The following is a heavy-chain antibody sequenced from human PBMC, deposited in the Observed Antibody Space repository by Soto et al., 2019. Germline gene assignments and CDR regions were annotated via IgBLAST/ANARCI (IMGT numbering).Heavy chain of an antibody. V-gene: IGHV4-30-4*01. Sequence: SETLSLTCTVSGGSISSGDYYWSWIRQPPGKGLEWIGYIYYSGSTYYNPSLKSRVTISVDTSKNQFSLKLSSVTAADTAVYYCARGRYYYDSSGAFDYWGQGTLVTVSS. D-gene: IGHD3-22*01. CDR1: GGSISSGDYY. J-gene: IGHJ4*02. CDR3: ARGRYYYDSSGAFDY. CDR2: IYYSGST.